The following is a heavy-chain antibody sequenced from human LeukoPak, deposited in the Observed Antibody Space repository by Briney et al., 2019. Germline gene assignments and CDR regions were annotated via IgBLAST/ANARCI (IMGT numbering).Heavy chain of an antibody. CDR3: ATLYYDFWSGYYTRRTWFDP. CDR1: GYTLTELS. V-gene: IGHV1-24*01. Sequence: ASVKVSCKVSGYTLTELSMHWVRQAPGKGLEWMGGFDPEDGETIYAQKFQGRVTMTEDTSTDTAYMELSSLRSEDTAVYYCATLYYDFWSGYYTRRTWFDPWGQGTLVTVSS. J-gene: IGHJ5*02. CDR2: FDPEDGET. D-gene: IGHD3-3*01.